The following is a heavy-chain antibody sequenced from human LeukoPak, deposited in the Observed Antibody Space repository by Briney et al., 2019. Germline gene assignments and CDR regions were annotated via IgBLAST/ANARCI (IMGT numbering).Heavy chain of an antibody. CDR2: VNEDGSQK. CDR1: GFTFTKNW. Sequence: QPGGSLRLSCAASGFTFTKNWMSWFRPAPGKGLEWVGNVNEDGSQKNYVDSVKGRFTISRDNAKNSVYLQMNNLRVEEMAVYYCARGKGWIDPWGQGTLVTVSS. CDR3: ARGKGWIDP. V-gene: IGHV3-7*01. J-gene: IGHJ5*02.